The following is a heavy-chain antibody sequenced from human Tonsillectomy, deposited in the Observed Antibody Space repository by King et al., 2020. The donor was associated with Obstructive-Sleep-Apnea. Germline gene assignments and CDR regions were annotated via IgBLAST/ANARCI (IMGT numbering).Heavy chain of an antibody. Sequence: VQLVESGGGLLQPGGSLRLSCAASGFTFSNYAMSWVRQAPGKGLEWVSSISGSVGSTYYAGSVKGRFTISRDNSRNTLHLQMNSLRVEDSAVYYCAKDQLWEVPHWFDPWGQGTLVTVSS. CDR3: AKDQLWEVPHWFDP. J-gene: IGHJ5*02. D-gene: IGHD1-26*01. CDR2: ISGSVGST. V-gene: IGHV3-23*04. CDR1: GFTFSNYA.